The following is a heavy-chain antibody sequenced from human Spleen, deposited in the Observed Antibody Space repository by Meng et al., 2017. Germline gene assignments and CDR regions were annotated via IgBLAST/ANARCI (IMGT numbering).Heavy chain of an antibody. Sequence: GGSLRLSCAASGFSFSRYAMNWVRQAPGKGLEWVAVISDDGSNKYYADSVKGRFTISRDNSKNTLYLHMNRLRAEDTAVYYCAKAIFGVVINLFDYWGQGTLVTVSS. CDR1: GFSFSRYA. CDR2: ISDDGSNK. CDR3: AKAIFGVVINLFDY. J-gene: IGHJ4*02. V-gene: IGHV3-30*01. D-gene: IGHD3-3*01.